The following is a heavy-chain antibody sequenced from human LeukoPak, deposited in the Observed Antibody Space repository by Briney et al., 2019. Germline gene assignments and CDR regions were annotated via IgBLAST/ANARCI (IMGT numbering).Heavy chain of an antibody. CDR2: IKQDGSEK. V-gene: IGHV3-7*04. Sequence: GGSLRLSCAASGFTFSSYAMSWVRQAPGKGLEWVANIKQDGSEKYYVDSVKGRFTISRDNAENSLYLQMNSLRAEDTAVYYCARGRGRYCSGGSCYADYWGQGTLVTVSS. CDR3: ARGRGRYCSGGSCYADY. D-gene: IGHD2-15*01. CDR1: GFTFSSYA. J-gene: IGHJ4*02.